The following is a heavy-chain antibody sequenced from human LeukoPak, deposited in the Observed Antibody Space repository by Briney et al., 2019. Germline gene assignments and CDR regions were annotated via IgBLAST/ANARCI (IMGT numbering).Heavy chain of an antibody. J-gene: IGHJ6*02. CDR3: AKDRRDYYGSGSYRDYGMDV. CDR1: GFKFSDFW. CDR2: IKEDGSEE. V-gene: IGHV3-7*03. D-gene: IGHD3-10*01. Sequence: GGSLRLSCAASGFKFSDFWMTWVRQTPGKGLEWVANIKEDGSEEYHVDSVKGRFTISRDNAKNSLYLQMNSLRAEDTALYYCAKDRRDYYGSGSYRDYGMDVWGQGTTVTVSS.